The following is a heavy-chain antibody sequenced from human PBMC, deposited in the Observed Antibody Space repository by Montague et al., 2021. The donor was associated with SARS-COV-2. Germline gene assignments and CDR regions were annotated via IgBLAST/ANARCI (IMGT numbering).Heavy chain of an antibody. CDR1: GFTFSSYA. CDR3: AREGDIVVVTDAFDI. Sequence: SRRLSFSASGFTFSSYAMHWVRQAPGKGLEWVAVISYDGSNKYYVDSVKGRFTISRDNSKNTLYLQMNSLRAEDTAVYYCAREGDIVVVTDAFDIWGQGTMVTVSS. J-gene: IGHJ3*02. D-gene: IGHD2-21*02. CDR2: ISYDGSNK. V-gene: IGHV3-30*04.